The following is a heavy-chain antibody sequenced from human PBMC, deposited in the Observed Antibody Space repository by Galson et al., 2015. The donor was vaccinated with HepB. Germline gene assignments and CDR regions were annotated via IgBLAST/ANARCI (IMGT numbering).Heavy chain of an antibody. Sequence: SLRLSCAVSGFTFSSYAMAWVRQAPGKGLEWVSVISGSAASTYYADSVKGRFTISRDNSKNTLYLQMNSLRAEDTAVYFCHRETEAGDYWGQGTLVTVSS. CDR2: ISGSAAST. J-gene: IGHJ4*02. V-gene: IGHV3-23*01. CDR1: GFTFSSYA. D-gene: IGHD6-19*01. CDR3: HRETEAGDY.